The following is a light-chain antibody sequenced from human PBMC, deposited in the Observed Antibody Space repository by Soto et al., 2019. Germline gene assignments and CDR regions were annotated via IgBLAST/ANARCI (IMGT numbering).Light chain of an antibody. V-gene: IGLV2-14*01. Sequence: STVTLAASVSGSPGQSITISCTGTISDVGNYKYVSWYQQHPGKAPKLMIYEVSNRPSGVSNRFSGSKSGNTASLTISGLQAEDETDYYCLSYTSSGTYVFGTGTKVTVL. CDR2: EVS. CDR3: LSYTSSGTYV. J-gene: IGLJ1*01. CDR1: ISDVGNYKY.